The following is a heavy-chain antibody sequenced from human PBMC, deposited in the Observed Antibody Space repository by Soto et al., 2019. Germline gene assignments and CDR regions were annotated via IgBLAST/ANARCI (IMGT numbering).Heavy chain of an antibody. CDR2: IYYNGST. Sequence: LETLCLTCSVSGGSIGGYDGSWIRQPPGKGLEWIGYIYYNGSTNYNPSLKSRVTISVDTSKNQFSLKLSSVTAADTAVYYCARSRIEAAGTVYHWGQGTLVTVSS. D-gene: IGHD6-13*01. CDR3: ARSRIEAAGTVYH. V-gene: IGHV4-59*08. J-gene: IGHJ5*02. CDR1: GGSIGGYD.